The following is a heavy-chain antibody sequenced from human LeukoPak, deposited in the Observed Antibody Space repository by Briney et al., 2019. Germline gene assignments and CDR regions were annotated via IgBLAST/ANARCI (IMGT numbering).Heavy chain of an antibody. CDR2: ISSSSSYI. J-gene: IGHJ4*02. CDR1: GFTFSSYS. D-gene: IGHD3-22*01. V-gene: IGHV3-21*01. Sequence: PGGPLRLSCAASGFTFSSYSMNWVRQAPGKGLEWVSSISSSSSYIYYADSVKGRFTISRDNAKNSLYLQMNSLRAEDTAVYYCARDPYYYDSSGYHKPNDYWGQGTLVTVSS. CDR3: ARDPYYYDSSGYHKPNDY.